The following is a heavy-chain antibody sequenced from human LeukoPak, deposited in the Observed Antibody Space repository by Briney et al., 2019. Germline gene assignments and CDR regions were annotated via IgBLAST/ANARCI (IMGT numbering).Heavy chain of an antibody. D-gene: IGHD3-3*01. J-gene: IGHJ4*02. CDR1: GGSISSGDYY. CDR3: ARFTRGRRLTNYLHY. CDR2: IYYSGNT. V-gene: IGHV4-30-4*01. Sequence: PSETLSLTYTVSGGSISSGDYYWSWIRQPPGNGLEWIGYIYYSGNTYYNPSLKSRITISVDRSKNQFSLRLSSVTAADTAVYYCARFTRGRRLTNYLHYWGQGTLVTVSS.